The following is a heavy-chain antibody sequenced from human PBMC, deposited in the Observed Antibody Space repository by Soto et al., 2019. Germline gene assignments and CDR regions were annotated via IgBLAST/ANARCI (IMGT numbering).Heavy chain of an antibody. CDR2: ISGRGVDT. J-gene: IGHJ4*02. CDR3: ARLGYCSSTSCYYNFDY. CDR1: GFSFSSLA. D-gene: IGHD2-2*01. V-gene: IGHV3-23*01. Sequence: GGSLRLSCAASGFSFSSLAMSWVRQAPGKGLEWVSSISGRGVDTLYADSVKGRFTISRDNAKNSLYLQMNSLRAEDTAVYYCARLGYCSSTSCYYNFDYWGQGTLVTVSS.